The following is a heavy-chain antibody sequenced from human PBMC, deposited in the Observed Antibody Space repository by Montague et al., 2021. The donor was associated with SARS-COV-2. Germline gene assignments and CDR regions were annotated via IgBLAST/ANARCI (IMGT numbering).Heavy chain of an antibody. D-gene: IGHD6-13*01. V-gene: IGHV3-48*03. CDR3: ARDNARWPDAFAI. J-gene: IGHJ3*02. Sequence: SLRLSCAASGFPFSSYEMNWVRQAPGKGLAWVSYISTSGRGIHYADSVKGRFTISRDNAKNSLYLEMNSLRAEDTAVYYCARDNARWPDAFAIWGQGTMVTVAS. CDR1: GFPFSSYE. CDR2: ISTSGRGI.